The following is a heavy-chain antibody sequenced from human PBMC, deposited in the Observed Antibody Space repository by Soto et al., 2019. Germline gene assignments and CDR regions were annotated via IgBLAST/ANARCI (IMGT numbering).Heavy chain of an antibody. Sequence: QVQLQESGPGQVKPSQTLSLTCNVSGGSIRSSDYYWSWIRQPPGKGLEWIGYVYYSESAYYNPSLQSRVFISIDTSKNQFSLTLSSVTAADTAVEYCARVIITATGTSGFDSWGQGTLVTVSS. V-gene: IGHV4-30-4*01. J-gene: IGHJ4*02. D-gene: IGHD6-13*01. CDR3: ARVIITATGTSGFDS. CDR2: VYYSESA. CDR1: GGSIRSSDYY.